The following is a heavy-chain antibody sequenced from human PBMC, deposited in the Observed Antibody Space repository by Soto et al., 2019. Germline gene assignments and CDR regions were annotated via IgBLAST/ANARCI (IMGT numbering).Heavy chain of an antibody. CDR2: VSFDGSKK. V-gene: IGHV3-30*03. D-gene: IGHD3-16*01. CDR1: GFTFSTYG. CDR3: APDVFHLGRVFAL. Sequence: QAQLVESGGGVVQPGRSLRLSCVVSGFTFSTYGMHWVRQAPGKGLEWVAVVSFDGSKKYTIDSVKGRCTISRDNSKNPLRLRFNDLRPDYTAVDSCAPDVFHLGRVFALCGQGSAFTVSS. J-gene: IGHJ1*01.